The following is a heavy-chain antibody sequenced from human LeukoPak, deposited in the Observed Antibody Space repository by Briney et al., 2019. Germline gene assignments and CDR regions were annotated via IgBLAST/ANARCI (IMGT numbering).Heavy chain of an antibody. V-gene: IGHV1-2*02. D-gene: IGHD1-7*01. CDR1: GYSFTTHY. Sequence: ASVKVSCKASGYSFTTHYMHWVRQAPGRGLEWMGWINPNGGGTNSAQKFQGRVTMTRDTSINTAYMELNRLRSDDTAVYFCARDRNWNYGIDFWGQGTLVTVSS. J-gene: IGHJ4*02. CDR3: ARDRNWNYGIDF. CDR2: INPNGGGT.